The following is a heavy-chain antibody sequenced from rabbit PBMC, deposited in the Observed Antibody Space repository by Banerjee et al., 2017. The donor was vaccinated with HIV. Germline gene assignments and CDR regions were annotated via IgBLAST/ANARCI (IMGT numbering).Heavy chain of an antibody. Sequence: EWIACINTSSGNTVYASWVISRFTISKTSPTTVTLQMTSLTAADTATYFCARDYVGYAGDAYDLWGQGTLVTVS. CDR2: INTSSGNT. J-gene: IGHJ6*01. D-gene: IGHD6-1*01. CDR3: ARDYVGYAGDAYDL. V-gene: IGHV1S40*01.